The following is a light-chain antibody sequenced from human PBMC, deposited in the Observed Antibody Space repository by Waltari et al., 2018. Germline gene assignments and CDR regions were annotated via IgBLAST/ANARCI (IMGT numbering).Light chain of an antibody. CDR1: SSNIGSKP. Sequence: QSVVTQPPSASGTPGQRVTISCSGSSSNIGSKPVNWYQQFPGTTPKLLIHNTNQRPSGVPDRFSGSKSGNSASLAISGLQSEDEADYYCVTWDVTLSGYVFGTGTKVTVL. V-gene: IGLV1-44*01. CDR3: VTWDVTLSGYV. CDR2: NTN. J-gene: IGLJ1*01.